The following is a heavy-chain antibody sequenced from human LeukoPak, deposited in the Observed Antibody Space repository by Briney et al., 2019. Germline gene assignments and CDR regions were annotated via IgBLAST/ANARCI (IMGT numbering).Heavy chain of an antibody. Sequence: SQTLSLTCTVSGGSISSGGYYWSWIRQHPGKGLEWIGYIYYSGSTYYNPSLKSRVTISVDTSKNQFSLKLSSVTAADTAVYYCARGWDYYDSSALTASYYYYGMDVWGQGTTVTVSS. CDR2: IYYSGST. J-gene: IGHJ6*02. CDR1: GGSISSGGYY. CDR3: ARGWDYYDSSALTASYYYYGMDV. D-gene: IGHD3-22*01. V-gene: IGHV4-31*03.